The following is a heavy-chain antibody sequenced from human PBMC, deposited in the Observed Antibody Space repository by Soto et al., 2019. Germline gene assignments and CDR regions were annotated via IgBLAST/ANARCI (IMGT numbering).Heavy chain of an antibody. V-gene: IGHV4-39*01. D-gene: IGHD3-9*01. CDR2: IYYSGST. Sequence: SETLSLSCTVCGGSISSSSYYWGWIRQPPGKGLEWIGSIYYSGSTYYNPSLKSRVTISVDTSKNQFSLKLSSVTAADTAVYYCARHPTYYDILTGYYSHYYYYYMDVWGKGTTVTVSS. CDR3: ARHPTYYDILTGYYSHYYYYYMDV. CDR1: GGSISSSSYY. J-gene: IGHJ6*03.